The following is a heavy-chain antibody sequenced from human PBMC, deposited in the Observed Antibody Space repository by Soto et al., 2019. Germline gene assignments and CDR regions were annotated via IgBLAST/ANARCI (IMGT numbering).Heavy chain of an antibody. D-gene: IGHD1-26*01. CDR1: GFTFSSYS. J-gene: IGHJ3*02. Sequence: GGSLRLSCAASGFTFSSYSMNWVRQAPGKGLEWVSSISSSSSYIYYADSVKGRFTISRDNAKNSLYLQMNSLRAEDTAVYYCARESEHHDAFDIWGRGTMVTVSS. CDR2: ISSSSSYI. CDR3: ARESEHHDAFDI. V-gene: IGHV3-21*01.